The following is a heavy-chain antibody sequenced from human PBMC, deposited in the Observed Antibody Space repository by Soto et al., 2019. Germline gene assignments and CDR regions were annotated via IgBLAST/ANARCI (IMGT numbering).Heavy chain of an antibody. CDR3: ARDVFNECSGGSCYTVHYGMDV. Sequence: ASVKVSCKASGYTFTSYGISWVRQAPGRGLERMGWISAYNGNTNYAQKLQGRVTMTTDTSTSTAYMELRSLRSDDTAVYYCARDVFNECSGGSCYTVHYGMDVWGQGTTVTVSS. V-gene: IGHV1-18*01. D-gene: IGHD2-15*01. CDR1: GYTFTSYG. J-gene: IGHJ6*02. CDR2: ISAYNGNT.